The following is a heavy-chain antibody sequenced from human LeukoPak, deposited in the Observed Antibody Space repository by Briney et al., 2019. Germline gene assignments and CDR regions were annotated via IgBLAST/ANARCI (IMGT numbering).Heavy chain of an antibody. CDR1: EGTFSRFA. Sequence: SVKVSCKASEGTFSRFAFSWVRQAPGQGLEWMGRIIPIRDLANSAQKFQGRVTITADKSTSTAYMELSSLRSEDTAVYYCASSYYESSGYYFFDYWGQGTLVSVSS. V-gene: IGHV1-69*04. CDR2: IIPIRDLA. CDR3: ASSYYESSGYYFFDY. D-gene: IGHD3-22*01. J-gene: IGHJ4*02.